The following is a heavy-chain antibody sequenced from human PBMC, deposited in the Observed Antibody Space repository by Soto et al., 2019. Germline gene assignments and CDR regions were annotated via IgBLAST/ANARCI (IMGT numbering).Heavy chain of an antibody. Sequence: QVQLVQSGAEVKKPGASVKVSCKASGYTFTGYYMHWVRQAPGQGLEWMGWINPNSGGTNYAQKFQGWVTMTRDTSISTAYMELSRLRSDDTAGYYCAREKIAARFGAFDIWGQGTMVTVSS. CDR1: GYTFTGYY. V-gene: IGHV1-2*04. CDR2: INPNSGGT. CDR3: AREKIAARFGAFDI. D-gene: IGHD6-6*01. J-gene: IGHJ3*02.